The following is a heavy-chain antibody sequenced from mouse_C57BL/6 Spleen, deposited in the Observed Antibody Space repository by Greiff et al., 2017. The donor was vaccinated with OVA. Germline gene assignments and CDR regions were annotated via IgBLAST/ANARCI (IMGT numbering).Heavy chain of an antibody. V-gene: IGHV1-4*01. CDR2: INPSSGYT. J-gene: IGHJ2*01. CDR1: GYTFTSYT. D-gene: IGHD3-1*01. Sequence: VQLKESGAELARPGASVKMSCKASGYTFTSYTMHWVKQRPGQGLEWIGYINPSSGYTKYNQKFKDKATLTADKSSSTAYMQLSSLTSEDSAVYYCARSGTRAYYFDYWGQGTTLTVSS. CDR3: ARSGTRAYYFDY.